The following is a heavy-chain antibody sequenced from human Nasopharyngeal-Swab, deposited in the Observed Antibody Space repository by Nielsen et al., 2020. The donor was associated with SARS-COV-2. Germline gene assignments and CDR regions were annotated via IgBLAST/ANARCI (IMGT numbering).Heavy chain of an antibody. V-gene: IGHV4-30-4*01. Sequence: LRLSCTVSGGSINSDDSYWGWIRQPPGKGLEWIAYIHHKGTSYYNPSLKSRIVISIDTSKNQLSLRLSSVTVADTAVYYCARYLFVPGTYFTNFFDAWGQGTLVTVSS. D-gene: IGHD3-10*01. CDR2: IHHKGTS. CDR3: ARYLFVPGTYFTNFFDA. CDR1: GGSINSDDSY. J-gene: IGHJ5*02.